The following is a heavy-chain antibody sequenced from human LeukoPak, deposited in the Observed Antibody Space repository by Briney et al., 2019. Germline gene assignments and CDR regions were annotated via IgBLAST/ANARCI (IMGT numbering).Heavy chain of an antibody. CDR3: ARGWEYSSSWYYYYYYYMDV. D-gene: IGHD6-13*01. CDR2: MNPNSGNT. CDR1: GYTFTSYG. J-gene: IGHJ6*03. Sequence: ASVKVSCKASGYTFTSYGISWVRQAPGQGLEWMGWMNPNSGNTGYAQKFQGRVTMTRSTSISTAYMELSSLRSEDTAVYYCARGWEYSSSWYYYYYYYMDVWGKGTTVTISS. V-gene: IGHV1-8*02.